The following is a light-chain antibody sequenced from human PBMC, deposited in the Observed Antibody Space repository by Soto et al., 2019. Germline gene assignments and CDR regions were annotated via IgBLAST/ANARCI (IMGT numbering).Light chain of an antibody. CDR3: QQSYSSPLT. J-gene: IGKJ1*01. CDR2: ASY. Sequence: DIKMNQSPSTVSASVGDKVTITCRASQSIITYLNWYQQKPGTAPKLLIYASYTLQSGVPSRFSGRGSGSDFTLTISSLQPEDFATYSCQQSYSSPLTFAQGTMVDIK. CDR1: QSIITY. V-gene: IGKV1-39*01.